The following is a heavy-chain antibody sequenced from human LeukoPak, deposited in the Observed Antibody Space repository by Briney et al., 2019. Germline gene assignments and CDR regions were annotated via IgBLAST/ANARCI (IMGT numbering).Heavy chain of an antibody. Sequence: GGSLRLSCAASGFTFSSYWMNWVRQPPGKAREWVANIKRDGSEKYYVHSVKGRFTISRDNAKNSLYLQMNSLRAEDTAVYYCARDPSRGYTYGYGDYWGRGTLVTVSS. V-gene: IGHV3-7*01. CDR3: ARDPSRGYTYGYGDY. D-gene: IGHD5-18*01. CDR2: IKRDGSEK. CDR1: GFTFSSYW. J-gene: IGHJ4*02.